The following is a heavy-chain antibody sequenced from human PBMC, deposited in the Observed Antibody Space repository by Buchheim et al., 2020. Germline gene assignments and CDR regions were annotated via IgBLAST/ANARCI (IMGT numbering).Heavy chain of an antibody. CDR2: IKTDGTST. CDR3: ATYSNSSYDY. D-gene: IGHD6-6*01. CDR1: GFTLSSYW. V-gene: IGHV3-74*01. Sequence: EVQLVESGGGLVQPGGSLRLSCAASGFTLSSYWMHWVRQAPGKGLVWVSRIKTDGTSTNYADSVKGRFTIYRDTAKNTLYLQMNSLRAEDTALYYCATYSNSSYDYWGQGTL. J-gene: IGHJ4*02.